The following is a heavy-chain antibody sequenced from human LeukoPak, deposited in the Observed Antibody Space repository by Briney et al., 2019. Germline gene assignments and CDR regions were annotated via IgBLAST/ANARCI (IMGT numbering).Heavy chain of an antibody. D-gene: IGHD6-6*01. V-gene: IGHV4-34*01. CDR2: INHSGST. CDR1: GGSFSDYY. J-gene: IGHJ4*02. Sequence: TSETLSLTCAVYGGSFSDYYWSWIRQPPGKGLEWIGEINHSGSTNYNPSLKSRVTISVDTSKNQFSLKLSSVTAADTAVYYCAGSIAARLDYWSQGTLVTVSS. CDR3: AGSIAARLDY.